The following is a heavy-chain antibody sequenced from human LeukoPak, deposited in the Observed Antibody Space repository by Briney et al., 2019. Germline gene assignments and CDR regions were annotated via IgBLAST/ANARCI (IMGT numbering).Heavy chain of an antibody. Sequence: ASVKVSCKASGYTFTSYDINWVRQATGQGLEWMGWMNPNSGNTGYAQKFQGRVTMTRNTSISTAYMELSSLRSEDTAVYYCASSEIYCSSTSCYQFDYWGQGTLVTVSS. D-gene: IGHD2-2*01. J-gene: IGHJ4*02. CDR2: MNPNSGNT. CDR1: GYTFTSYD. V-gene: IGHV1-8*01. CDR3: ASSEIYCSSTSCYQFDY.